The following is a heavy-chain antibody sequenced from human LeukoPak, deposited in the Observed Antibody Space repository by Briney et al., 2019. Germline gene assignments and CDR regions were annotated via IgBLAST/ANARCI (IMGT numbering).Heavy chain of an antibody. J-gene: IGHJ4*02. V-gene: IGHV3-21*01. D-gene: IGHD4-17*01. Sequence: GGSLRLSCAASGFTFSSYSMNWVRQAPGKGLEWVSSISSSSSYIYYADSVKGRFTISRDNAKNSLYLQMNSLRAEDTAVYYCARDLTVTTAGYWGQGTLVTVSS. CDR1: GFTFSSYS. CDR3: ARDLTVTTAGY. CDR2: ISSSSSYI.